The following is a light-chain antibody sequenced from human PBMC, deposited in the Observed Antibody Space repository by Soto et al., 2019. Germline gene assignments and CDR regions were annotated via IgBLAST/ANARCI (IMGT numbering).Light chain of an antibody. J-gene: IGKJ5*01. CDR2: DAF. CDR1: QSVSNY. CDR3: HQRSSWPIT. Sequence: EIMLKQSPATLSLSPGERATLSCRASQSVSNYLAWYQEKPGQAPRLLIYDAFNRATGIPARFSGSGSGTDFTLTISSLEPEDFAVYYCHQRSSWPITFGQGTRLENK. V-gene: IGKV3-11*01.